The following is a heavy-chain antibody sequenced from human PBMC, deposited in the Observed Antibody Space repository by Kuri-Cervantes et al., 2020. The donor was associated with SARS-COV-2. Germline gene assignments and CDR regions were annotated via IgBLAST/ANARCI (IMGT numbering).Heavy chain of an antibody. J-gene: IGHJ6*02. CDR3: ARVEAAGMPYGMDV. CDR1: GFTVSSNY. CDR2: IYSGGST. V-gene: IGHV3-66*02. D-gene: IGHD6-13*01. Sequence: GESLKISCAASGFTVSSNYMSWVRQAPGKGLEWVSVIYSGGSTYYADSVKGRFTISRDNSKNTLYLQMNSLRAEDTAVYYCARVEAAGMPYGMDVWGQGTTVTVSS.